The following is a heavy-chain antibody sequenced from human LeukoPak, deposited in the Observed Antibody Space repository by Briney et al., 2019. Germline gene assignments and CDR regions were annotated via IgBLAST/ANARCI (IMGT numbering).Heavy chain of an antibody. CDR1: GITFSSYG. CDR2: ISYDGSNK. V-gene: IGHV3-30*18. CDR3: AKDYRLGDGYNYVDDAFDI. J-gene: IGHJ3*02. D-gene: IGHD5-24*01. Sequence: PGGSLRLSCADSGITFSSYGMHWVRQAPGKGLEWVAVISYDGSNKYYADSVKGRFTISRDNSKNTLYLQMNSLRAEDTAVYYCAKDYRLGDGYNYVDDAFDIWGQGTMVTVSS.